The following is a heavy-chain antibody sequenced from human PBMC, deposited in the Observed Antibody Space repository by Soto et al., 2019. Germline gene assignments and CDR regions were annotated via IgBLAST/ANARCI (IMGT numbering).Heavy chain of an antibody. J-gene: IGHJ6*02. CDR3: ARVRITISTYYYGMDV. CDR2: IIPIFGTA. V-gene: IGHV1-69*13. Sequence: WASVKVSCKASGGTFSSYAISWVRQAPGQGLEWMGGIIPIFGTANYAQKFQGRVTITADESTSTAYMELSSLRSEDTAVYYCARVRITISTYYYGMDVWGQGTTVTVSS. CDR1: GGTFSSYA. D-gene: IGHD3-9*01.